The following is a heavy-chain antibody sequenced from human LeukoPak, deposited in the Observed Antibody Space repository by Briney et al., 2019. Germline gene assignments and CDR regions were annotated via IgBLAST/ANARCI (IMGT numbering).Heavy chain of an antibody. CDR3: ARAYCSSTSCYGRYMDV. V-gene: IGHV1-2*02. D-gene: IGHD2-2*01. J-gene: IGHJ6*03. CDR1: GYTFTGYY. CDR2: INPNSGGT. Sequence: ASVKVSCKASGYTFTGYYMHWVRQAPGQGLEWMGWINPNSGGTNYAQKFQGRVTMTRDTSISTAYMELSRLRSGDTAVYYCARAYCSSTSCYGRYMDVWGKGTTVTVSS.